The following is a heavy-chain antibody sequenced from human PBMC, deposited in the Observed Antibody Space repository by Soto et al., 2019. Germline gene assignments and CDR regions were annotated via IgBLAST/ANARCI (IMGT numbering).Heavy chain of an antibody. CDR2: ISAYNGNT. D-gene: IGHD2-15*01. Sequence: AASVKVSCKASGYTFTNYGMSWVRQAPGQGLEWMGWISAYNGNTNHAQNFQGRVTMTTDTSTNTAYMELRSLRSDDTAVYYCARCYCSVGSCYSCWHFDLWGRGALVTVSS. V-gene: IGHV1-18*01. CDR1: GYTFTNYG. J-gene: IGHJ2*01. CDR3: ARCYCSVGSCYSCWHFDL.